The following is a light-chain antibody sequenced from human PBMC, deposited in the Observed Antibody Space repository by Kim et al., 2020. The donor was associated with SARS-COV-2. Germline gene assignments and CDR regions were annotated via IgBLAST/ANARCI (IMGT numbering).Light chain of an antibody. CDR3: QQYNSGRLT. Sequence: ASVRNKGTMSCGESQGIRNWLDWYQQKRGKVPNHLNYGASDLQAGVPARFSGSTSGTDVTLTINSVQPEDVETYYCQQYNSGRLTFGGGTKVDIK. V-gene: IGKV1-27*01. CDR2: GAS. J-gene: IGKJ4*01. CDR1: QGIRNW.